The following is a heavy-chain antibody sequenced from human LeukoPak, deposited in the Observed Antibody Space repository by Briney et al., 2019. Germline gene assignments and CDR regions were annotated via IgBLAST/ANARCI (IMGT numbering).Heavy chain of an antibody. CDR1: GFTFSSYA. Sequence: PGGSLRLSCAASGFTFSSYAMSWVRQAPGKGLEWVSGISGSGGSTYHADSVKGRFTISRDNSKNTLYLQMNSLRAEDTDVYYCARATGYSSGWPPRYFDYWGQGTLVTVSS. CDR3: ARATGYSSGWPPRYFDY. CDR2: ISGSGGST. V-gene: IGHV3-23*01. D-gene: IGHD6-19*01. J-gene: IGHJ4*02.